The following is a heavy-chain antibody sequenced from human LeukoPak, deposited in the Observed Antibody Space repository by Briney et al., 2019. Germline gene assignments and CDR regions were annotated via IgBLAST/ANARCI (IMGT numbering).Heavy chain of an antibody. D-gene: IGHD1-26*01. V-gene: IGHV3-64*01. Sequence: PGGSLRLSCAASGFTFSSYAMHWVRQAPGKGLEYVSAISSNGGSTYYANSVKGRFTISRDNSKNTLYLQMGSLRAEDMAVYYCARDLVGAPGAFDIWGQGTMVTVSS. J-gene: IGHJ3*02. CDR1: GFTFSSYA. CDR2: ISSNGGST. CDR3: ARDLVGAPGAFDI.